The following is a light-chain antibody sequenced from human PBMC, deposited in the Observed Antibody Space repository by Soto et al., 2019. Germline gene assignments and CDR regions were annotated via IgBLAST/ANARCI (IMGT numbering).Light chain of an antibody. J-gene: IGKJ5*01. CDR1: HSVTTH. Sequence: EIVLTQSPDTLSLSPGERATLSFCASHSVTTHLAFFQQRPGQTPRLLIYDASTRAPGIPARFSGRWSGADFTLTISSLEPEDFAVYYCQQRSDSITFGQGTRLEIK. V-gene: IGKV3-11*01. CDR2: DAS. CDR3: QQRSDSIT.